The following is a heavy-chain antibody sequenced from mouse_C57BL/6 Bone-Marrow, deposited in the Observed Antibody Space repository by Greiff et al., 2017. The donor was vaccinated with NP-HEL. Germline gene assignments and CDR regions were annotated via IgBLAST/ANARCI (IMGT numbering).Heavy chain of an antibody. CDR1: GYTFTDYY. V-gene: IGHV1-26*01. D-gene: IGHD2-3*01. J-gene: IGHJ3*01. Sequence: EVQLQQSGPELVKPGASVKISCKASGYTFTDYYMNWVKQSHGKSLEWIGDINPNNGGTSYNQKFKGKATLTVDKSSSTAYMELRSLTSEDSAVYYCARSGEWLLRKGWFAYWGQGTLVTVSA. CDR3: ARSGEWLLRKGWFAY. CDR2: INPNNGGT.